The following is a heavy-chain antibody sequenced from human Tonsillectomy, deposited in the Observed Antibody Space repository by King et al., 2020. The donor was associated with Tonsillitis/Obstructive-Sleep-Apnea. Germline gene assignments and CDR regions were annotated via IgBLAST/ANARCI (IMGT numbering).Heavy chain of an antibody. CDR3: AGGRGVNVEGFDP. CDR1: GFTFSSYA. Sequence: VQLVESGGGLVQPGGSLRLSCAASGFTFSSYAMHWVRQAPGKGLEYVSAISSNGGSTYYANSVKGRFTISRDNSKNTLYLQMGSLRAEDMAVYYCAGGRGVNVEGFDPWGQGTLVTVSS. J-gene: IGHJ5*02. CDR2: ISSNGGST. D-gene: IGHD3-10*01. V-gene: IGHV3-64*01.